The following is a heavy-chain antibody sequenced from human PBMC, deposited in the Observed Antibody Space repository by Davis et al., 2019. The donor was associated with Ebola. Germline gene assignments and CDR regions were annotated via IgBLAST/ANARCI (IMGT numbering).Heavy chain of an antibody. CDR1: GFTFSSYS. CDR2: ISSSSSII. CDR3: VWFGDRGPYEYYYYGMDV. V-gene: IGHV3-48*02. J-gene: IGHJ6*02. D-gene: IGHD3-10*01. Sequence: PGGSLRLSCAASGFTFSSYSMNWVRQAPGKGLEWVSYISSSSSIIYYADSVKGRFTISRDNAKNSLYLQMNSLRDEDTAVYYCVWFGDRGPYEYYYYGMDVWGQGTTVTVSS.